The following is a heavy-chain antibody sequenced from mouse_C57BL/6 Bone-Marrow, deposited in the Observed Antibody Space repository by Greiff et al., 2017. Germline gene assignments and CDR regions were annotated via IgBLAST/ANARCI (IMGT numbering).Heavy chain of an antibody. D-gene: IGHD1-1*01. Sequence: EVKLMESGGDLVKPGGSLKLSCAASGFTFSSSGMSWVRQTPDKRLEWVATISSGGSYTYYPDSVKGRFTISRDNAKNTLYLQMSSLKSEDTAMYFCARGGVVATNYFDYWVQGTTLTVSS. V-gene: IGHV5-6*01. J-gene: IGHJ2*01. CDR1: GFTFSSSG. CDR3: ARGGVVATNYFDY. CDR2: ISSGGSYT.